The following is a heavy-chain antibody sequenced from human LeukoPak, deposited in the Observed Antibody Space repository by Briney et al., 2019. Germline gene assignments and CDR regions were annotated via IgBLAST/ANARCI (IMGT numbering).Heavy chain of an antibody. CDR3: STTTGYMGATHY. J-gene: IGHJ4*02. V-gene: IGHV3-30*02. Sequence: PGGSLRLSCAASGFTFSSYGMHWVRQAPGKGLEWVAFIRYDGSNKYYADSVKGRFTISRDNSKNTLYLQMNSLRAEDTAVYYCSTTTGYMGATHYWGQGTLVTVSS. CDR1: GFTFSSYG. CDR2: IRYDGSNK. D-gene: IGHD1-26*01.